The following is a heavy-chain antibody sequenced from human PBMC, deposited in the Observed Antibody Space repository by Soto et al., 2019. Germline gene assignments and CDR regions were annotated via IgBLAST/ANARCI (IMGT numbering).Heavy chain of an antibody. V-gene: IGHV1-18*01. CDR2: ISAYNGNT. CDR3: ARDRGRGGSYYIYFYGMDV. Sequence: ASVKVSCKASGYTFNSYGISWVRQAPGQGLEWMGWISAYNGNTNYAQKLQGRVTMTTDTSTSTAYMELRSLRSDDTAVYYCARDRGRGGSYYIYFYGMDVWGQGTTVTVS. J-gene: IGHJ6*02. D-gene: IGHD1-26*01. CDR1: GYTFNSYG.